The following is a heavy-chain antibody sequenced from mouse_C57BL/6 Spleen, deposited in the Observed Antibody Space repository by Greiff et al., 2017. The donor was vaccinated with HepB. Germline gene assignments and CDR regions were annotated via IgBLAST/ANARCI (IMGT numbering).Heavy chain of an antibody. J-gene: IGHJ4*01. D-gene: IGHD1-2*01. CDR3: ARERLPDAMDY. CDR1: GFTFSSYA. Sequence: EVKLVESGGGLVKPGGSLKLSCAASGFTFSSYAMSWVRQTPEKRLEWVATISDGGSYTYYTDNVKGRFTNSRDNDKNNLYLQMSHLKSEKTAMYYCARERLPDAMDYWGQGTSVTVSS. CDR2: ISDGGSYT. V-gene: IGHV5-4*01.